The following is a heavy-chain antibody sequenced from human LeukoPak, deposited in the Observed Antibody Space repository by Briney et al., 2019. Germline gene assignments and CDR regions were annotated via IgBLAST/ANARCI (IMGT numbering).Heavy chain of an antibody. J-gene: IGHJ4*02. CDR1: GFTFSSYA. V-gene: IGHV3-23*01. D-gene: IGHD5-12*01. Sequence: GGSLRLSCAASGFTFSSYAMSWVRQAPGKGLEWVSAISGSGGSTYYADSVKGRFTISRDNSKNTLYLQMNSLRAEDTAVYYCARASDSGYDSDYWGQGTLVTVSS. CDR2: ISGSGGST. CDR3: ARASDSGYDSDY.